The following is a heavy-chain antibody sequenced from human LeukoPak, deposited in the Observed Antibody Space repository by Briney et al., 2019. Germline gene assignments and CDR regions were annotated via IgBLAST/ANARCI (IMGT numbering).Heavy chain of an antibody. CDR3: ARGSWDVLMVYAILNWFDP. CDR2: IYYSGST. D-gene: IGHD2-8*01. CDR1: GGSISSSSYY. Sequence: SETLSLTCTVSGGSISSSSYYWGWIRQPPGKGLEGIGSIYYSGSTYYNPSLKSRVTISVDTSKNQFSLKLSSVTAADTAVYYCARGSWDVLMVYAILNWFDPWGQGTLVTVSS. J-gene: IGHJ5*02. V-gene: IGHV4-39*07.